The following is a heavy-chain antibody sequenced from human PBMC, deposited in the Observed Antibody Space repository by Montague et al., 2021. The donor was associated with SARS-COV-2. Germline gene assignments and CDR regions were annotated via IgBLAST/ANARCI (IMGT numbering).Heavy chain of an antibody. CDR2: IYTSGST. J-gene: IGHJ3*02. D-gene: IGHD3-3*01. V-gene: IGHV4-61*02. Sequence: TLSLTCTVSGGSISSGSYYWSWIRQPAGKGLEWIVRIYTSGSTNYNPSLKSRVTISVDTSKNQFSLKLSSVTAADTAVYYCARILGTYYDFWSGERAIDVFDIWGQGTMVTVSS. CDR3: ARILGTYYDFWSGERAIDVFDI. CDR1: GGSISSGSYY.